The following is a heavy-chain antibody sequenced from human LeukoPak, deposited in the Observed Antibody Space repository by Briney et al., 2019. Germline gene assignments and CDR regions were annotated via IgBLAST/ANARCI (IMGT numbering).Heavy chain of an antibody. Sequence: GGSLRLSCAASGFTFSDYYMSWIRQAPGKGLEWVSYISSSGGTIYYADSVKGRFTISRDNAKNSLYLQMNSLRAEDTAVYYCARDIVYYYMDVWGKGTTVTVSS. V-gene: IGHV3-11*01. D-gene: IGHD2-15*01. CDR3: ARDIVYYYMDV. J-gene: IGHJ6*03. CDR2: ISSSGGTI. CDR1: GFTFSDYY.